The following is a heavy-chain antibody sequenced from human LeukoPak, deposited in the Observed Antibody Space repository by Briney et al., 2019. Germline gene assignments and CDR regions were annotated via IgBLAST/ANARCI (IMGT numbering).Heavy chain of an antibody. J-gene: IGHJ4*02. V-gene: IGHV3-21*01. Sequence: GGSLRLSCAASGFTFSSYSMNWVRQAPGKGLEWVSSISSSSSYIYYADSVKGRFTISRDNAKNSLYLQMSSLRAEDTAVYYCARDPRYCSSTSCPTAGDYWGQGTLVTVSS. CDR2: ISSSSSYI. D-gene: IGHD2-2*01. CDR3: ARDPRYCSSTSCPTAGDY. CDR1: GFTFSSYS.